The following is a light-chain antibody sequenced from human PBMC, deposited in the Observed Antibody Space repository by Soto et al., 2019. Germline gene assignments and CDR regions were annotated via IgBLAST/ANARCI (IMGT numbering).Light chain of an antibody. CDR2: LGS. CDR1: QSLLHSNGNTY. Sequence: EIVVTQSPLSLPVTPGEPASISCKSSQSLLHSNGNTYLDWYLQKPGQSPQLLIYLGSNRASGVPDRFSGSGSGTDFTLNISSVEAEDVGVYYCMQALHARTFGQGTKVEIK. V-gene: IGKV2-28*01. J-gene: IGKJ1*01. CDR3: MQALHART.